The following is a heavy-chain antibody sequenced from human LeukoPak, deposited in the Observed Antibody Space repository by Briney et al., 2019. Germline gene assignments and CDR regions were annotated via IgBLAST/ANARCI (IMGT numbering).Heavy chain of an antibody. CDR2: ISGGGGST. Sequence: GGYVRLSCAASGCTFSCYAMSWVRQAPGKGLEWVSAISGGGGSTYYADSVKGRFTISRDNSKNTLYLQMNSLRAEDTAVYYCANFQSAGYWGQGTLVTVSS. V-gene: IGHV3-23*01. CDR3: ANFQSAGY. J-gene: IGHJ4*02. CDR1: GCTFSCYA.